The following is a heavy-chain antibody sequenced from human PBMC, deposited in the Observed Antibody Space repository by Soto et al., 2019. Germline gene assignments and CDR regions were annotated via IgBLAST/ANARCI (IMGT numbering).Heavy chain of an antibody. CDR2: IYHSGST. D-gene: IGHD3-10*01. CDR3: ARVSITMVRGVLDY. V-gene: IGHV4-4*02. CDR1: GGSISSSNW. Sequence: PSETLSLTCAVSGGSISSSNWWSWVRQPPGKGLEWIGEIYHSGSTNYNPSLKSRVTISVDKSKNQFSLKLSSVTAADTAVYYCARVSITMVRGVLDYWGQGTLVTVSS. J-gene: IGHJ4*02.